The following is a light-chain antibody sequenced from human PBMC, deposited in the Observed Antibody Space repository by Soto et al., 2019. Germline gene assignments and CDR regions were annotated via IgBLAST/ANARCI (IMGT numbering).Light chain of an antibody. Sequence: QSALTQPASVSGSPGQSITISCTGTSSDVGGYNYVSWYQQYPGKAPKLMIYHVSNRTSGVSNRFSGSKSGNSASLTISGLQAEDEADYYCSSYTSTSTYVFGTGTKLTVL. CDR2: HVS. V-gene: IGLV2-14*01. CDR1: SSDVGGYNY. J-gene: IGLJ1*01. CDR3: SSYTSTSTYV.